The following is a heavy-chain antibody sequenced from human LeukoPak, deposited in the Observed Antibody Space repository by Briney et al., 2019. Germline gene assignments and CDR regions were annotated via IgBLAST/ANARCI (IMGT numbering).Heavy chain of an antibody. D-gene: IGHD2-8*01. CDR1: GYTFTSYA. Sequence: ASVKVSCKASGYTFTSYAMNWVRQAPGQGLEWMGWINTNTGNPTYAQGFTGRFVFSLDTSVSTAYLKISSLKAEDTAVYYCARRYCTNGVCFPGAFDIWGQGTMVTVSS. CDR3: ARRYCTNGVCFPGAFDI. J-gene: IGHJ3*02. CDR2: INTNTGNP. V-gene: IGHV7-4-1*02.